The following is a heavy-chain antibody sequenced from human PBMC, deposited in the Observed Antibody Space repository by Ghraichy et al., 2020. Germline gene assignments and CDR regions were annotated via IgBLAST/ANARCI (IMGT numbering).Heavy chain of an antibody. D-gene: IGHD2/OR15-2a*01. CDR2: ISSSSSYI. Sequence: ETLSLTCAASGFTFSSYSMNWVRQAPGKGLEWVSSISSSSSYIYYADSVKGRFTISRDNAKNSLYLQMNSLRAEDTAVYYCARVGIVGFDYWGQGTLVTVSS. CDR1: GFTFSSYS. V-gene: IGHV3-21*01. CDR3: ARVGIVGFDY. J-gene: IGHJ4*02.